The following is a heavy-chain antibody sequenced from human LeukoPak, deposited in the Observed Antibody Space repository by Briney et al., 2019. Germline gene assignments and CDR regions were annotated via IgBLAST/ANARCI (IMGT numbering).Heavy chain of an antibody. Sequence: ASVKVSCKASGYTFTGYYMHWVRQAPGQGLEWMGWINPNSGGTNYAQKLQGRVTTTRDTSISTAYMELSRLRSDDTAVYYCARGTHNYYGSGSSTDYWGQGTLVTVSS. D-gene: IGHD3-10*01. J-gene: IGHJ4*02. V-gene: IGHV1-2*02. CDR2: INPNSGGT. CDR3: ARGTHNYYGSGSSTDY. CDR1: GYTFTGYY.